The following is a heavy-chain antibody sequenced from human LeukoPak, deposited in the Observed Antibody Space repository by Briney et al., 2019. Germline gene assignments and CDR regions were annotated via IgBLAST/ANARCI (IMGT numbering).Heavy chain of an antibody. J-gene: IGHJ4*02. CDR3: ARRRAVPGHYYFDY. V-gene: IGHV4-59*08. CDR2: VYYSGRT. CDR1: GGSISDYY. D-gene: IGHD3-10*01. Sequence: SETLSLTCTISGGSISDYYWSWIRQPPGKGLEWIGYVYYSGRTNYNPSLNSRVTISSDTSKKQLSLKVTSVTAADTAVYYCARRRAVPGHYYFDYWGQGILVTVSS.